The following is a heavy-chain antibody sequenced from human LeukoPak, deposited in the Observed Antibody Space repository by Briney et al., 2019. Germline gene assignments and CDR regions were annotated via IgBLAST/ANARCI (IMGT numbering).Heavy chain of an antibody. CDR3: ARGHGSGSYYNVVYYYYGMDV. CDR2: INPNSGGT. J-gene: IGHJ6*02. V-gene: IGHV1-2*04. CDR1: GYTFTSYG. D-gene: IGHD3-10*01. Sequence: ASVKVSCKASGYTFTSYGISWVRQAPGQGLEWMGWINPNSGGTNYAQKFQGWVTMTRDTSISTAYMELSRLRSDDTAVYYCARGHGSGSYYNVVYYYYGMDVWGQGTTVTVSS.